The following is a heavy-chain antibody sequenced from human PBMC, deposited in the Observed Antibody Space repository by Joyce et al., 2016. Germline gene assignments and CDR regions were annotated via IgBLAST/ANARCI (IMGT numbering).Heavy chain of an antibody. D-gene: IGHD2-8*01. CDR1: EFRFSSYS. V-gene: IGHV3-21*01. CDR2: LSSSSSYI. CDR3: ARSSYTNGIFDY. J-gene: IGHJ4*02. Sequence: EVQLVESGGGLVKPGGSLRLSCVATEFRFSSYSMSWFRQAPGKGLEWVSYLSSSSSYIKYTDSVKCRFTISRDNAKNSLYLQMNSLRVEDTAVYYCARSSYTNGIFDYWGQGTLVTVSS.